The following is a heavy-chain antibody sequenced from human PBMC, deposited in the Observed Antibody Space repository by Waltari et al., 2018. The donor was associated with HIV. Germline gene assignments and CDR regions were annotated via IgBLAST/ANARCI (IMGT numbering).Heavy chain of an antibody. CDR1: GYNFTNYG. V-gene: IGHV1-18*01. D-gene: IGHD3-22*01. CDR3: ARDHYYGSSGYYSDY. Sequence: QVHLVQSGAELRKPGASVTVSCKASGYNFTNYGITWVRQAPGQGLEWMGWSSGYNGDTKYEQKVRGRVTMTTDTSTSTAYLEMGSLRFDDTAVYYCARDHYYGSSGYYSDYWGQGTLVTVSS. J-gene: IGHJ4*02. CDR2: SSGYNGDT.